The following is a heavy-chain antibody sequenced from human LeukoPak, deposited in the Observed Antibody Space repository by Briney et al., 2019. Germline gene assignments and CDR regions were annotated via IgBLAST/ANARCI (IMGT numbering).Heavy chain of an antibody. D-gene: IGHD5-18*01. Sequence: PGGSLRLSCAASGFTFSSYSMNWVRQAPGKGLEWVSSISSSSSYIYYADSVKGRFTISRDNAKNSLYLQMNSLRAEDTAVYYCARAGVRWGYSYGYYFDYWSQGTLVTVSS. CDR1: GFTFSSYS. V-gene: IGHV3-21*01. J-gene: IGHJ4*02. CDR2: ISSSSSYI. CDR3: ARAGVRWGYSYGYYFDY.